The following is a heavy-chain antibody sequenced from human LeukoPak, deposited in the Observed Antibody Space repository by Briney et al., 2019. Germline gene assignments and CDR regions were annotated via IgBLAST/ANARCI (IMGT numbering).Heavy chain of an antibody. J-gene: IGHJ5*02. CDR1: GGSMRSNSFY. V-gene: IGHV4-39*07. CDR2: INYGGHT. CDR3: ARTHFDSLGWFDP. Sequence: SETLSLTCTASGGSMRSNSFYWGWIRQSPGKGLEWIANINYGGHTYYNPSVKSRVTLSVNVSKNRFSLNLTSVTAADTALYFCARTHFDSLGWFDPWGQGIQVIVSS. D-gene: IGHD3-9*01.